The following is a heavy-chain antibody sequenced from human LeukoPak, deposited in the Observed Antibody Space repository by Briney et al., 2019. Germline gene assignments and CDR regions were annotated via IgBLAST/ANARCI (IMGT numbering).Heavy chain of an antibody. J-gene: IGHJ4*02. Sequence: PGGSLRLSCAASGFTFSTYAMTWVRQAPGKGLEWVSTISGSGGSTYYADSVKGRFAISRDNSKNTLYLQMNSLRAEDTAVYYCAKASILTGLYYFDYWGQGTLDTVSS. V-gene: IGHV3-23*01. D-gene: IGHD3-9*01. CDR2: ISGSGGST. CDR1: GFTFSTYA. CDR3: AKASILTGLYYFDY.